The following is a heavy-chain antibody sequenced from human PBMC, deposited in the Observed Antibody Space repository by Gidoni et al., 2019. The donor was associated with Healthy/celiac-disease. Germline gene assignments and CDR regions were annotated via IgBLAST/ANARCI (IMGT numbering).Heavy chain of an antibody. CDR1: GGSISSGGYY. Sequence: QVQLQESGPGLVKPSQTLSLTCTVSGGSISSGGYYWSWIRQHPGKGMEWIGYIYYLGSTYYNPALKSRVTISVDTSKNPFSLKLSSVTAADTAVYYCARDSRPDYGDYSASYYGMDVWGQGATVTVSS. V-gene: IGHV4-31*03. CDR3: ARDSRPDYGDYSASYYGMDV. J-gene: IGHJ6*02. D-gene: IGHD4-17*01. CDR2: IYYLGST.